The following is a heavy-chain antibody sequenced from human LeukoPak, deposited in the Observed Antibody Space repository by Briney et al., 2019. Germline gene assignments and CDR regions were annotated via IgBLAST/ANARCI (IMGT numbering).Heavy chain of an antibody. V-gene: IGHV3-48*04. Sequence: GGSLRLSCAASGFIFTRYWMSWVRQAPGKGLEWVSYTSSSSSTMYYADSVKGRFTISRDNAKNSLYLQMNSLRAEDTAVYYCARGQYYYDSSGYPDWGQGTLVTVSS. CDR1: GFIFTRYW. J-gene: IGHJ4*02. D-gene: IGHD3-22*01. CDR3: ARGQYYYDSSGYPD. CDR2: TSSSSSTM.